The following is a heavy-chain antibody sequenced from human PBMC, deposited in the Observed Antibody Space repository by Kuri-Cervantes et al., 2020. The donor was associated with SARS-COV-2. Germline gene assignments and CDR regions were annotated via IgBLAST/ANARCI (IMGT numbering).Heavy chain of an antibody. CDR2: INPNSGGT. D-gene: IGHD2-2*01. CDR3: ARDRPPRRRYCSSTSCYGDYYYYGMDV. Sequence: ASVTVSCKASGYTLTGSYMHWVRQAPGQGLEWMGWINPNSGGTNYAQKFQGWVTMTRDTSISTAYMELCRLRSDDTAVYYCARDRPPRRRYCSSTSCYGDYYYYGMDVWDQGATVTVSS. J-gene: IGHJ6*02. CDR1: GYTLTGSY. V-gene: IGHV1-2*04.